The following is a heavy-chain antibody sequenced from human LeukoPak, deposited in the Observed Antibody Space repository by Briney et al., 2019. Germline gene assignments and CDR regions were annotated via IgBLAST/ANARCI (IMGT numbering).Heavy chain of an antibody. V-gene: IGHV4-31*03. J-gene: IGHJ4*02. Sequence: SQTLSLTCIVSGGSISSGGYSWSWIRQHPGTGLEWIGYIYYSGSTYYNPSLKSRVTISVDTSKNQFSLKLSSVTAADTAVYYCARGGNYDFWSGYHIPYYFDYWGQGTLVTVSS. CDR3: ARGGNYDFWSGYHIPYYFDY. CDR2: IYYSGST. CDR1: GGSISSGGYS. D-gene: IGHD3-3*01.